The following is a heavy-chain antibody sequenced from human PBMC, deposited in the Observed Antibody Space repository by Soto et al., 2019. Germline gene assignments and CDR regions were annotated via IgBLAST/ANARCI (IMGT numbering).Heavy chain of an antibody. CDR2: ISYSGST. CDR1: GDSMSMYY. J-gene: IGHJ6*03. V-gene: IGHV4-59*01. D-gene: IGHD3-22*01. CDR3: ASPLYIFPSSYSYHYMDV. Sequence: PSETLSLTCTVSGDSMSMYYWSWILQPPGKGLEWIGYISYSGSTNYNPSLKSRVTISVDTSKNQFSLKLSSVTAADTAVYYCASPLYIFPSSYSYHYMDVWGRGNSVTVSS.